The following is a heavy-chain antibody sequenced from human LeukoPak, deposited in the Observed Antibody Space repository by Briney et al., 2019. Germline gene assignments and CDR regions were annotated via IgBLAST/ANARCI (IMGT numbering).Heavy chain of an antibody. V-gene: IGHV5-51*01. CDR2: IYPGDSDT. J-gene: IGHJ4*02. CDR3: ARQNDFRLDY. CDR1: GYTFSSYW. Sequence: GESLEISCQGSGYTFSSYWIGWGRQVPGKGVEWMGIIYPGDSDTRYSPSLQGQVTISVDTSIGTAYLQWSSLKASDTAIYYCARQNDFRLDYWGQGTLVTVSS. D-gene: IGHD3-3*01.